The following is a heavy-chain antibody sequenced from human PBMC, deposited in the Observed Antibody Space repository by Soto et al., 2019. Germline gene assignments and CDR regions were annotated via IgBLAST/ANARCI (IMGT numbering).Heavy chain of an antibody. CDR3: ASHYYGSGSYYVGTFDY. Sequence: SETLSLTCTVSGGSISSSSYYWGWIRQPPGKGLEWIGSIYYSGSTYYNPSLKSRVTISVDTSKNQSSLKLSSVTAADTAVYYCASHYYGSGSYYVGTFDYWGQGTLVTVSS. V-gene: IGHV4-39*01. CDR1: GGSISSSSYY. D-gene: IGHD3-10*01. CDR2: IYYSGST. J-gene: IGHJ4*02.